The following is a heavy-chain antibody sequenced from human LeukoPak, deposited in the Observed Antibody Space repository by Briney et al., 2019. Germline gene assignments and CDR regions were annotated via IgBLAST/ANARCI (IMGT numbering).Heavy chain of an antibody. J-gene: IGHJ3*02. CDR3: ARSDYHNSGSHTVFDAFDI. Sequence: SETLSLTCTVSGGSISSSSYYWGWIRQPPGKGLEWIGSIYYSGSTNYNPSLKSQVTISVDKSKNQFSLKLSFVTAADTATYYCARSDYHNSGSHTVFDAFDIWGQGTRVTVSS. CDR2: IYYSGST. D-gene: IGHD3-10*01. CDR1: GGSISSSSYY. V-gene: IGHV4-39*07.